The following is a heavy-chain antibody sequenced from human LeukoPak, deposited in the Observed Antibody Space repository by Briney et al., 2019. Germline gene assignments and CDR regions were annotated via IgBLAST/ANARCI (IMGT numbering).Heavy chain of an antibody. CDR2: IYTSGST. Sequence: PSETLSLTCTVSGGSISSGSYYWRWILQPAGEGLEWFGRIYTSGSTNYNTSLISRVTISVDTSKNQFSLKLSSVTAADTAVYYCARVVGTVTTGWYFDLWGRGTLVTVSS. J-gene: IGHJ2*01. V-gene: IGHV4-61*02. CDR1: GGSISSGSYY. CDR3: ARVVGTVTTGWYFDL. D-gene: IGHD4-17*01.